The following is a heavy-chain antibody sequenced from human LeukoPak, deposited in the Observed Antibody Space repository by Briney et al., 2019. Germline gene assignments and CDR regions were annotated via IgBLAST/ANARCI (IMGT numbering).Heavy chain of an antibody. CDR1: GGSISSGGYY. D-gene: IGHD5-12*01. V-gene: IGHV4-31*03. CDR3: ARGGGRSDYEAY. CDR2: IYYSGST. J-gene: IGHJ4*02. Sequence: SETLSLTCTVSGGSISSGGYYWSWIRQHPGKGLEWIGYIYYSGSTYYNPSLKSRVTISVDTSKNQFSLKLSSVTAADTAVYYCARGGGRSDYEAYWGQGTPVTVSS.